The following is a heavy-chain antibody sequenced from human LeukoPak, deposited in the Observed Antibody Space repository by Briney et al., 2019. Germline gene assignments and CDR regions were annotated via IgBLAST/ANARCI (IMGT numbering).Heavy chain of an antibody. CDR2: IYTGGST. Sequence: GGSLRLSCAASGFTVSSNYMSWVRQAPGKGLEWVSVIYTGGSTYYADSVKGRFTISRDNSKNTLYLHMNNLRVEDTAVYYCARGWSGPLPDVWGQGTTVTVSS. V-gene: IGHV3-66*01. CDR1: GFTVSSNY. D-gene: IGHD3-3*01. CDR3: ARGWSGPLPDV. J-gene: IGHJ6*02.